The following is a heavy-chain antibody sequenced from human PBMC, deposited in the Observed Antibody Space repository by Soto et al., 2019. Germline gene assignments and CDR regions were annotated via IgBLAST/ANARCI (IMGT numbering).Heavy chain of an antibody. J-gene: IGHJ4*02. D-gene: IGHD2-2*01. CDR2: ISNRGSSA. Sequence: EVHLVQSGGGLVQPGESLSLSCVASGFTFNDYAMHWVRQTPGKWLEWVAAISNRGSSAYYADSVKGRFTIYRDKSTKTLSLHMHPLRVEDTAVYFCAKAFFDAATCFPCESWGQGTPVAVSP. CDR1: GFTFNDYA. V-gene: IGHV3-23*04. CDR3: AKAFFDAATCFPCES.